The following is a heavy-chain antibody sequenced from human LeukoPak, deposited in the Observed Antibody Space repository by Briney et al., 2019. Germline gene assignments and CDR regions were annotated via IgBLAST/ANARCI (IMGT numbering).Heavy chain of an antibody. V-gene: IGHV3-21*06. CDR1: GFTFSTYT. D-gene: IGHD3-22*01. J-gene: IGHJ3*02. Sequence: GGSLRLSCAVSGFTFSTYTMNWVRQAPGKGLEWVSSISSSSTYIYFADSLKGRFTISRDSAKNSLYLQMSSLRAEDTAVYYCARGTPTYYYDSTSNLAFDIWGQGTMVTVSS. CDR2: ISSSSTYI. CDR3: ARGTPTYYYDSTSNLAFDI.